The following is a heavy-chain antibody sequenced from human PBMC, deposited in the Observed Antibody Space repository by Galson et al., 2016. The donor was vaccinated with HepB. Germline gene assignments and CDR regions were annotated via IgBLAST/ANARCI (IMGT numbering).Heavy chain of an antibody. CDR3: VRDYSYMPDY. CDR1: GYMFSNYG. V-gene: IGHV1-18*01. D-gene: IGHD2-15*01. Sequence: SVKVSCKASGYMFSNYGITWVRQAPGQGLEWMGWISGYNGHIQYAQKFQDRVTVTADTSTSTAYMELRSLNSDDTAIYYCVRDYSYMPDYWGQGTLVTVSS. J-gene: IGHJ4*02. CDR2: ISGYNGHI.